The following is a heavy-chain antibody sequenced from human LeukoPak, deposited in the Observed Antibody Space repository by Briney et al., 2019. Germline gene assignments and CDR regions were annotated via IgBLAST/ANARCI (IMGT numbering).Heavy chain of an antibody. V-gene: IGHV3-48*03. CDR1: GFTFSNYE. CDR3: ARDYGGSSPFDY. Sequence: GGSLRLSCAASGFTFSNYEMHWVRQAPGKGLEWVSYISSSGSDIYYADSVKGRFTISRDNAKNSLYLHMNSLRAEDTAVYYCARDYGGSSPFDYWGQGTLITVSS. D-gene: IGHD4-23*01. CDR2: ISSSGSDI. J-gene: IGHJ4*02.